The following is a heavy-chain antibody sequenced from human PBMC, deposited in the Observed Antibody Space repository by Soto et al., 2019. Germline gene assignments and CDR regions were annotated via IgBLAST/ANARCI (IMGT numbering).Heavy chain of an antibody. J-gene: IGHJ3*02. Sequence: GSLRLYCTASGFTFGDYAMSWVRQAPGKGLERVGFIRSKAYGGTTEYAASVKGRFTISRDDSKSIAYLQMNSLKTEDTAVYYCTRAPLVRGVIIWYDAFDIWGQGTMVTVSS. CDR2: IRSKAYGGTT. D-gene: IGHD3-10*01. CDR1: GFTFGDYA. CDR3: TRAPLVRGVIIWYDAFDI. V-gene: IGHV3-49*04.